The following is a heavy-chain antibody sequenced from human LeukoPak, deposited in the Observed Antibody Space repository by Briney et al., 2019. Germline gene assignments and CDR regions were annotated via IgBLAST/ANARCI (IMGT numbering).Heavy chain of an antibody. V-gene: IGHV3-9*01. CDR3: AKDMRLRKYYYDNCFDY. CDR1: GFIFDDYA. CDR2: ISWNSGTI. J-gene: IGHJ4*02. Sequence: GGSLRLSCAASGFIFDDYAMHWVRQAPGKGLEWVSGISWNSGTIGYADSVKGRFTISRDNAKNSLYLQMNSLRDEDTALYYCAKDMRLRKYYYDNCFDYWGQGILVTVSS. D-gene: IGHD3-22*01.